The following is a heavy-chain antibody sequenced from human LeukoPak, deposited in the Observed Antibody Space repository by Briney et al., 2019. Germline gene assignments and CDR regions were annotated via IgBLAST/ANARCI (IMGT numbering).Heavy chain of an antibody. D-gene: IGHD2-2*02. CDR3: ARVYTVKSKGSSGAFDI. V-gene: IGHV4-38-2*02. CDR1: GYSISSGYY. J-gene: IGHJ3*02. CDR2: IYHSGST. Sequence: PSETLSLTCTVSGYSISSGYYWGWIRQPPGKGLEWIGSIYHSGSTYYNPSLKSRVTISVDTSKNQFSLKLSSVTAADTAVYYCARVYTVKSKGSSGAFDIWGQGTMVTVSS.